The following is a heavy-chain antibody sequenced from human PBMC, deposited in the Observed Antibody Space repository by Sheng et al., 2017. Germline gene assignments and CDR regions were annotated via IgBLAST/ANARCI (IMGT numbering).Heavy chain of an antibody. J-gene: IGHJ4*02. Sequence: EVHLVESGGGLVQPGGSLRLSCAASGFTLSDSWMDWVRQAPGKGLEWVAKIKQDGSETFYVDSVKGRFTISRDNAKNSLYLQMNSLRAEDTAVYYCVRGSGWVLHYWGQGSRGHRL. CDR2: IKQDGSET. CDR3: VRGSGWVLHY. CDR1: GFTLSDSW. D-gene: IGHD6-25*01. V-gene: IGHV3-7*01.